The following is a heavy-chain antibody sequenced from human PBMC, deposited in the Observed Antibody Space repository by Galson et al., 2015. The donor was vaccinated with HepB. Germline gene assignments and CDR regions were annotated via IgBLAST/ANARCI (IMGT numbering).Heavy chain of an antibody. CDR2: INPKSTNT. CDR3: ARAVRNQLLSEY. V-gene: IGHV1-8*01. CDR1: GYTFTSYD. Sequence: SVKVSCKASGYTFTSYDVTWVRQAPGQGLEWMRWINPKSTNTGYARKFQGRVTMTGDTSMDTAYMELSSLTSEDTAVYYCARAVRNQLLSEYWGQGTLVTVSS. D-gene: IGHD1-26*01. J-gene: IGHJ4*02.